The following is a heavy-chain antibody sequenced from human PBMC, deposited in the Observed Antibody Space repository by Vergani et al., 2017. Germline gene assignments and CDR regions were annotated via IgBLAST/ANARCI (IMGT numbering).Heavy chain of an antibody. Sequence: EVQLLESFLFFLHPLGSLRLSFAASLFTFSIYSISWFLHSPWKGLYWFSAISCSCFITYYSYSLNVRFTISRDNSKNTLYLQMNSLRAEDTAVYYCAKYTSGWGSRSEYFQHWGQGTLVTVSS. CDR1: LFTFSIYS. D-gene: IGHD6-19*01. J-gene: IGHJ1*01. CDR3: AKYTSGWGSRSEYFQH. V-gene: IGHV3-23*01. CDR2: ISCSCFIT.